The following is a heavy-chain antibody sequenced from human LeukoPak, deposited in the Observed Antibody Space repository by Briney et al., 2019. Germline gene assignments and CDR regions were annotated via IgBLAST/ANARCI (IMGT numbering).Heavy chain of an antibody. CDR2: SYFSGNA. Sequence: SETLSLTCTVSGGSISSYYWSWIRQPPGKGLEWIGFSYFSGNANYNPTLKGRVTMSVDSSKNQFSLDVSSVTAADTAVYYCARGDIAADNWFDPWGQGILVTVSS. D-gene: IGHD6-25*01. CDR1: GGSISSYY. CDR3: ARGDIAADNWFDP. V-gene: IGHV4-59*01. J-gene: IGHJ5*02.